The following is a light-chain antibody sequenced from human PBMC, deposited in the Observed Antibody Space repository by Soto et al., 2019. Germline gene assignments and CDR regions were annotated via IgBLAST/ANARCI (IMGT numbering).Light chain of an antibody. J-gene: IGKJ5*01. CDR3: QQYNNWPIT. V-gene: IGKV3-15*01. CDR2: GAP. CDR1: QSVTSD. Sequence: EVVMTQSPATLSVSPGESATLSCRASQSVTSDLAWYHQKPGQAPRLLIYGAPTRATGIPGRFSGSGSGAEFTLTISSLQSEDFAVYYCQQYNNWPITFGQGTRLEIK.